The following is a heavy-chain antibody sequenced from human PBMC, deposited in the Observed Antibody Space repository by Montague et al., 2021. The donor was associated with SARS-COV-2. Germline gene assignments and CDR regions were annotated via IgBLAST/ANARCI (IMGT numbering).Heavy chain of an antibody. D-gene: IGHD2-21*02. CDR3: ARVAATAMFDYFDP. CDR1: GGSVTSANHY. Sequence: SETLSLTCSVSGGSVTSANHYWTWIRQPPGEGLEWIGFTYSTGSTNYSPSLKSRVTISLDTSRNEFSLKLSSLTTADTAIYFCARVAATAMFDYFDPWGQGTLVTVSS. V-gene: IGHV4-61*01. J-gene: IGHJ5*02. CDR2: TYSTGST.